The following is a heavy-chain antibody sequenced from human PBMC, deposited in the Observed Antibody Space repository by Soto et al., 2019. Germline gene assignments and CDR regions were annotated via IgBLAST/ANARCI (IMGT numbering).Heavy chain of an antibody. CDR3: ARGGVPYSSSWSYYYYGMDV. Sequence: GGSLRLSCAASGFTFNNFAMHWVRQAPGKGLEWVAIISYHGSTNYYADSVKGRFTISRDNSKNTLSLHINSLTTEDTAVYYCARGGVPYSSSWSYYYYGMDVWGQGTTVTVSS. CDR1: GFTFNNFA. D-gene: IGHD6-13*01. CDR2: ISYHGSTN. J-gene: IGHJ6*02. V-gene: IGHV3-30-3*01.